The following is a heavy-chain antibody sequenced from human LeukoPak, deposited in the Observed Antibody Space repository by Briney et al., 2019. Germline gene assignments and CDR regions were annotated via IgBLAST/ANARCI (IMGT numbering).Heavy chain of an antibody. Sequence: SETLSLTCTVSGYSISSGYYWGWIRQPPGKGLEWIGSIYHSGSTYYNPSLKSRVTISVDTSKNQFSLKLSSVTAADTAVYYCESYYYDSSGYYPVHDYWGQGTLVTVSS. CDR1: GYSISSGYY. V-gene: IGHV4-38-2*02. J-gene: IGHJ4*02. CDR3: ESYYYDSSGYYPVHDY. CDR2: IYHSGST. D-gene: IGHD3-22*01.